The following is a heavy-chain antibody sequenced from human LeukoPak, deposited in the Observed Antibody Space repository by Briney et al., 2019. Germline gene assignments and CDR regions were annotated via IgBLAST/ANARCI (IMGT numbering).Heavy chain of an antibody. D-gene: IGHD3-10*01. CDR1: GGSFSGYY. Sequence: PSETLSLTCAVYGGSFSGYYWSWIRQPPGKGLEWIGEINHSGSTNYNPSLKSRVTISVDTSKNQFSLKLSSVTAADTAVYYCARGPYGSGSYYGCWGQGTLVTVSS. J-gene: IGHJ4*02. CDR3: ARGPYGSGSYYGC. V-gene: IGHV4-34*01. CDR2: INHSGST.